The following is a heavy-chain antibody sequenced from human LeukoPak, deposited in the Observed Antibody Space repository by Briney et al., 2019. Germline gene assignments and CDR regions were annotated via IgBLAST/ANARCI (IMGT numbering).Heavy chain of an antibody. V-gene: IGHV1-69*13. CDR1: GGTFSSYA. CDR2: IIPIFGTA. CDR3: AKSGGSHYMDV. D-gene: IGHD3-10*01. J-gene: IGHJ6*03. Sequence: EASVTVSCKASGGTFSSYAISWVRQAPGQGREWMGGIIPIFGTANYAQKFQGRVTITADESTSTAYMELSSLRSEDTAVYYCAKSGGSHYMDVWGKGTTVTISS.